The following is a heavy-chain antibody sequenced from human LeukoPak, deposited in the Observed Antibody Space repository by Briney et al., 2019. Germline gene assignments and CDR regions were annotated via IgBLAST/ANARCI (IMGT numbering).Heavy chain of an antibody. CDR1: GFTFSSYA. Sequence: GGSLRLSCVSSGFTFSSYALSWVRQAPGKGLEWVSSISGSGDSTYYADSVKGRFTISRDNSKNTLYLQMNSLRTEDTAVYYCAKAEGYDILTSLDYWGQGTLVTVSS. CDR3: AKAEGYDILTSLDY. J-gene: IGHJ4*02. D-gene: IGHD3-9*01. CDR2: ISGSGDST. V-gene: IGHV3-23*01.